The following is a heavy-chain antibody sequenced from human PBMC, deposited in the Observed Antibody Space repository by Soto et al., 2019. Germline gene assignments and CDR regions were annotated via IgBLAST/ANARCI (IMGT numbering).Heavy chain of an antibody. Sequence: SETLSLTCSVSGDSVSSGSYYWSWIRQPPGKGLEWIGYMYYSGSSNYSPSLKSRVTISVDTSKNQFFLNLSSVTAADTAVYYCARAYGSGYMDVWGQGTTVTVSS. D-gene: IGHD3-10*01. CDR3: ARAYGSGYMDV. CDR1: GDSVSSGSYY. CDR2: MYYSGSS. V-gene: IGHV4-61*01. J-gene: IGHJ6*02.